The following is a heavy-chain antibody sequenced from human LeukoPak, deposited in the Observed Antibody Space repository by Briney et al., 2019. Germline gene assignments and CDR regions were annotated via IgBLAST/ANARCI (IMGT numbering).Heavy chain of an antibody. CDR3: ARDHYYGSGSYYASHWFDP. D-gene: IGHD3-10*01. CDR2: IKQGGSEK. V-gene: IGHV3-7*01. Sequence: SGGSLRLSCAASGFTFSSYWMSWVRQAPGKGLEWVANIKQGGSEKYYVDSVKGRFTISRDNAKNSLYLQMNSLRAEDTAVYYCARDHYYGSGSYYASHWFDPWGQGTLVTVSS. J-gene: IGHJ5*02. CDR1: GFTFSSYW.